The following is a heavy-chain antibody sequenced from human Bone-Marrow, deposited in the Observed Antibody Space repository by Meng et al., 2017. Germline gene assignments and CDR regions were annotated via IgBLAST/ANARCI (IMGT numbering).Heavy chain of an antibody. CDR1: VYPSTAYW. D-gene: IGHD6-19*01. CDR2: IDPGTGGT. V-gene: IGHV1-2*02. CDR3: ARVQSSGWSPGY. Sequence: VQLVHEGSGVKNPRSAVKVSCKPSVYPSTAYWLHLVRKAPGQGLEWRGGIDPGTGGTQYAQNFQGRVTMTRDTSISTVYMELSSLRSEDTAVYYCARVQSSGWSPGYWGQGTLVTVSS. J-gene: IGHJ4*02.